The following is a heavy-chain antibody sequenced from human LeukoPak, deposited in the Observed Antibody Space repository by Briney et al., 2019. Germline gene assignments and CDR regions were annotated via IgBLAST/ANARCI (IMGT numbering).Heavy chain of an antibody. Sequence: PSETLSLTCTVSGGSVSSYYRSWIRQPPGKGLEWIGYIYYSGSTNYNPSLKSRVTISVDTSKNQFSPKLSSVTAADTAVYYCARDNSSGWYYFDYWGQGTLVTVSS. V-gene: IGHV4-59*02. J-gene: IGHJ4*02. CDR1: GGSVSSYY. D-gene: IGHD6-19*01. CDR2: IYYSGST. CDR3: ARDNSSGWYYFDY.